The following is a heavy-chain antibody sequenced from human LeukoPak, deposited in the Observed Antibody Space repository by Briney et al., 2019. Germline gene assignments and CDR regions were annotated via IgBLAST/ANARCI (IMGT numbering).Heavy chain of an antibody. CDR2: IYYSGST. CDR3: ARETYSSSWSYYYYYMDV. CDR1: GGSITSYY. J-gene: IGHJ6*03. D-gene: IGHD6-13*01. V-gene: IGHV4-59*12. Sequence: PSETLSLTCTVSGGSITSYYWSWVRQPPGKGLEWIGYIYYSGSTNYNPSLKSRVTMSVDTSKNQFSLKLSSVTAADTAVSYCARETYSSSWSYYYYYMDVWGKGTTVTISS.